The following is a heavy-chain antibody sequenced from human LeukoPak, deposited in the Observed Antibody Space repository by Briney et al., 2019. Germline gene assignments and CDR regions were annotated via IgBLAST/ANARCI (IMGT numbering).Heavy chain of an antibody. CDR3: ARAVMVRGAPSSYYYYYYMDV. Sequence: SVKVSCKASGGTFSSYAISWVRQAPGQGLEWMGRIIPIFGTANYAQKFQGRVTITTDESTSTAYMELSSLRSEDTAVYYCARAVMVRGAPSSYYYYYYMDVWGKGTTVTVPS. CDR2: IIPIFGTA. CDR1: GGTFSSYA. J-gene: IGHJ6*03. D-gene: IGHD3-10*01. V-gene: IGHV1-69*05.